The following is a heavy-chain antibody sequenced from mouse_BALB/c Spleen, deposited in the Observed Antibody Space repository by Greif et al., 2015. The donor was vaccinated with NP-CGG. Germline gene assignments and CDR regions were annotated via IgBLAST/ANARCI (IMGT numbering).Heavy chain of an antibody. CDR2: IDPENGNT. V-gene: IGHV14-1*02. Sequence: EVMLVESGAELVRPGALVKLSCKASGFNIKDYYMHWVKQRPEQGLEWIGWIDPENGNTIYDPKFQGKASITADTSSNTAYLQLSSLTAEDTAVYYCASDGDGSSHYYAMDYWGQGTSVTVSS. CDR3: ASDGDGSSHYYAMDY. D-gene: IGHD1-1*01. CDR1: GFNIKDYY. J-gene: IGHJ4*01.